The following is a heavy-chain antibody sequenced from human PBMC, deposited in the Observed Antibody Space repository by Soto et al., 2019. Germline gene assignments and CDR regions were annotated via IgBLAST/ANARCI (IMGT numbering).Heavy chain of an antibody. D-gene: IGHD2-8*01. CDR3: ARGFRNGFNV. V-gene: IGHV3-21*01. CDR1: GFTFSGYS. J-gene: IGHJ6*02. CDR2: ISGPSIYI. Sequence: EVQLVESGGGLVKPGGSLRLSCVASGFTFSGYSINWVRQAPGKGLEWVSYISGPSIYIYYADSVKGRFTISRDNAKSAVDLQMNSLRADETAVYYCARGFRNGFNVWGQGTTVSVSS.